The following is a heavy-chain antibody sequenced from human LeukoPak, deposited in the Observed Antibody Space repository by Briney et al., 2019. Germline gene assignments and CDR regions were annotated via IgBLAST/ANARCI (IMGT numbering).Heavy chain of an antibody. CDR1: GFTFSSYS. D-gene: IGHD3-22*01. J-gene: IGHJ4*02. CDR3: ARGDYYDSIRLFDY. CDR2: ISSSSSTI. Sequence: GGSLRLSCAASGFTFSSYSMNWVRQAPGKGLEWVSYISSSSSTIYYADSVKGRFTISRDNAKNSLYLQMNSLRAEDTAVYYCARGDYYDSIRLFDYWGQGTLVTVSS. V-gene: IGHV3-48*04.